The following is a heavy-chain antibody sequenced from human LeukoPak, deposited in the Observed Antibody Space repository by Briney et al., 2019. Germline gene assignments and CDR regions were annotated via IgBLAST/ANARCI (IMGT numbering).Heavy chain of an antibody. Sequence: GGSLRLSCAASGFTVSSNYMSWVRQAPGKGLEWVSVIYSGGSTYYADSVKGRFTISRDNSKNTLYLQMNSLRAEDTAVYYCASSTYYDFWSGYYQGFDYWGQGTLVTVSS. CDR2: IYSGGST. J-gene: IGHJ4*02. CDR3: ASSTYYDFWSGYYQGFDY. CDR1: GFTVSSNY. D-gene: IGHD3-3*01. V-gene: IGHV3-53*01.